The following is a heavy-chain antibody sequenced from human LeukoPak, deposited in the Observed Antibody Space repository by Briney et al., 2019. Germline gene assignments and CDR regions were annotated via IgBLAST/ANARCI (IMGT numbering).Heavy chain of an antibody. V-gene: IGHV4-59*01. D-gene: IGHD2-2*01. Sequence: SETLSLTCTVSGGSISSYYWSWIRQPPGKGLEWIGYIYYSGSTNYNSSLKSRVTISVDTSKNQFSLKLSSVTAADTAVYYCARVPPDMPAGWFDPWGQGTLVTVSS. J-gene: IGHJ5*02. CDR2: IYYSGST. CDR3: ARVPPDMPAGWFDP. CDR1: GGSISSYY.